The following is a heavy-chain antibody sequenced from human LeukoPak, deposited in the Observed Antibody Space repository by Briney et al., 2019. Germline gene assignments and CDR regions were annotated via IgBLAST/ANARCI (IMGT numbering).Heavy chain of an antibody. CDR3: ARGDPVAYYFDY. Sequence: GASVKVSCKASGGTFSSYAISWVRQAPGQGLEWMGRIIPILGIANYAQKFQGRVTITADKSTSTAYMELSSLRSEDTAVYYCARGDPVAYYFDYWGQGTLVTVSS. V-gene: IGHV1-69*04. D-gene: IGHD2-15*01. CDR2: IIPILGIA. J-gene: IGHJ4*02. CDR1: GGTFSSYA.